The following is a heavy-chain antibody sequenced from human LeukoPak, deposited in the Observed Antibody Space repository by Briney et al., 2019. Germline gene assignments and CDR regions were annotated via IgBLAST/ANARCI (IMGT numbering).Heavy chain of an antibody. Sequence: ASVKVSCKASGYTFTSYYMHWVRQAPGQGLEWMGIINPSGGSTSYAQKFQGRVTMTRDTSTSTVYMEPSSLRSEGTAVYYCARDHPGIAAAPPYFDYWGQGTLVTVSS. D-gene: IGHD6-13*01. V-gene: IGHV1-46*01. J-gene: IGHJ4*02. CDR1: GYTFTSYY. CDR2: INPSGGST. CDR3: ARDHPGIAAAPPYFDY.